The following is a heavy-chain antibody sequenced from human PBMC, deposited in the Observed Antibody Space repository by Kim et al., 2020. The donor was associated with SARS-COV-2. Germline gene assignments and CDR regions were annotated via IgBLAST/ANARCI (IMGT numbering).Heavy chain of an antibody. D-gene: IGHD2-21*02. CDR3: ARHAYCGGDCYSGVDP. Sequence: GESLKISCKGSGYSFTSYWISWVRQMPGKGLEWMGRIDPSDSYTNYSPSFQGHVTISADKSISTAYLQWSSLKASDTAMYYCARHAYCGGDCYSGVDPWGQGTLVTVSS. CDR1: GYSFTSYW. CDR2: IDPSDSYT. V-gene: IGHV5-10-1*01. J-gene: IGHJ5*02.